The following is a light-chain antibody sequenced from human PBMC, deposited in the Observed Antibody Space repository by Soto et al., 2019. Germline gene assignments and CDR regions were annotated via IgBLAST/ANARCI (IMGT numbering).Light chain of an antibody. V-gene: IGKV1-5*01. CDR1: QSVSNW. J-gene: IGKJ2*02. Sequence: DIQMTQSPSTLSASVGDRVTITCRASQSVSNWLAWYQQKPGKAPRLLIHGASTLGGGVPSRFSGSGSGTEFTLTISSLQPDDFATYYCQQYNTYSCAFGQGTKLEIK. CDR3: QQYNTYSCA. CDR2: GAS.